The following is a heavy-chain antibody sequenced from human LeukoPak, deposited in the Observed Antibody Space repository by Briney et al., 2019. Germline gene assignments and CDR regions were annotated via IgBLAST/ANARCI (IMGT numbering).Heavy chain of an antibody. V-gene: IGHV4-30-2*01. CDR3: ASLIVGAIPELR. Sequence: SQTLSLTCTVSGGSISSGGYYWSWIRQPPGKGLEWIGYIYHSGSTYYNPSLKSRVTISVDRSKNQFSLKLSSVTAADTAVYYCASLIVGAIPELRWGQGTLVTVSS. D-gene: IGHD1-26*01. J-gene: IGHJ4*02. CDR2: IYHSGST. CDR1: GGSISSGGYY.